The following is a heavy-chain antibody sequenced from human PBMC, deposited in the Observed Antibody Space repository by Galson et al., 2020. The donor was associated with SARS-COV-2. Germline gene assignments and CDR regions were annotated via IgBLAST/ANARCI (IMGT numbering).Heavy chain of an antibody. D-gene: IGHD3-10*01. CDR3: ARGAGAWFGELLDY. CDR2: INTNTGNP. V-gene: IGHV7-4-1*02. J-gene: IGHJ4*02. CDR1: GYIFNNYA. Sequence: ASVKVSCKASGYIFNNYALNWVRQAHGHGLEWMAWINTNTGNPTYAQGFTGRFAFSLDTSISTAYLQISSLKAEDTAIYYCARGAGAWFGELLDYWGQGTLVTVSS.